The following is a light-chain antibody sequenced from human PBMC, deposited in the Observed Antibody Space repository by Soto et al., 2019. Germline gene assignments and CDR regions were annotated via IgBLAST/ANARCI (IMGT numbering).Light chain of an antibody. J-gene: IGKJ2*01. V-gene: IGKV3-20*01. CDR3: QQYGGSPRP. Sequence: EIVLTQSPGTLSLSLGERATLSCRASQSVSSKLAWYQQKPGQAPRVLIYGASSRATGIPDRFGGSGSGTDFTLTISRLEHEDFAVYYWQQYGGSPRPLGQGTKLEI. CDR1: QSVSSK. CDR2: GAS.